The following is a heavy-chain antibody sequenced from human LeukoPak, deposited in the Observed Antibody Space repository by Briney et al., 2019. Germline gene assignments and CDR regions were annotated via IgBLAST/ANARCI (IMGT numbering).Heavy chain of an antibody. V-gene: IGHV3-9*01. J-gene: IGHJ4*02. Sequence: GGSLRLSCAASGFTFDDYAMHWVRQAPGKGLAWVSGISLNSGSIGYADSVKGRFTISRDNAKNSLYLQMNSLRAEDTALYYCAKDVGAWYYFDYWGQGTLVTVSS. D-gene: IGHD1-26*01. CDR1: GFTFDDYA. CDR3: AKDVGAWYYFDY. CDR2: ISLNSGSI.